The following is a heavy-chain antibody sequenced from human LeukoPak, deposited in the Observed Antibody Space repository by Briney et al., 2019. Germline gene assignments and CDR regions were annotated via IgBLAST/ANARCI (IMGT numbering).Heavy chain of an antibody. CDR3: ATIDYGDSRLGMDV. CDR2: IYYSGST. D-gene: IGHD4-17*01. J-gene: IGHJ6*02. V-gene: IGHV4-59*01. CDR1: GGSISSYY. Sequence: SETLSLTCTVSGGSISSYYWSWIRQPPGKGLEWLGYIYYSGSTNYNPSLKSRVTISVDTSKNQFSLKLSSVTAADTAVYYCATIDYGDSRLGMDVWGQGTTVTVSS.